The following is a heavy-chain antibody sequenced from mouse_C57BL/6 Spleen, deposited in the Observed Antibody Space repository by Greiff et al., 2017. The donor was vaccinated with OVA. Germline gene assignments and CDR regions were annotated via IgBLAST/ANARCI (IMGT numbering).Heavy chain of an antibody. J-gene: IGHJ3*01. CDR3: TSHYYGSSSAWFAY. CDR2: IYPGNSDT. V-gene: IGHV1-5*01. CDR1: GYTFTSYW. D-gene: IGHD1-1*01. Sequence: VQLQQSGTVLARPGASVKMSCKTSGYTFTSYWMHWVKQRPGQGLEWIGAIYPGNSDTSYNQKFKGKAKLTAVTSASTAYMELSSLTNEDSAVYYSTSHYYGSSSAWFAYWGQGTLVTVSA.